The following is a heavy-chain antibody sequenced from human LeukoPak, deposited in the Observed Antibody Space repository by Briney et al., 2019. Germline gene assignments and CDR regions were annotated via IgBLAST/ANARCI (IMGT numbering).Heavy chain of an antibody. CDR3: ARAYDILTGYQFDY. J-gene: IGHJ4*02. V-gene: IGHV4-34*01. D-gene: IGHD3-9*01. Sequence: SETLSLTCAVYGGSFSGYYWGWIRQPPGKGLEWIGEINHSGSTTYNPSLKSRVTISVDTSKNQSSLKLSSVTAADTAVYYCARAYDILTGYQFDYWGQGTLVTVSS. CDR1: GGSFSGYY. CDR2: INHSGST.